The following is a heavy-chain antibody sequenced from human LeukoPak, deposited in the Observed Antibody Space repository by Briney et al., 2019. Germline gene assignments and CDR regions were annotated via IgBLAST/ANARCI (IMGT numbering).Heavy chain of an antibody. CDR3: ARDWAAMVTRGPTIDY. Sequence: GGSLRLSCAASGFIFSSYSMNWVRQAPGKGLEWVSSISSSSSYIYYADSVKGRFTISRDNAKNSLYLQMNSLRAEDTAVYYCARDWAAMVTRGPTIDYWGQGTLVTVSS. CDR1: GFIFSSYS. J-gene: IGHJ4*02. V-gene: IGHV3-21*01. CDR2: ISSSSSYI. D-gene: IGHD5-18*01.